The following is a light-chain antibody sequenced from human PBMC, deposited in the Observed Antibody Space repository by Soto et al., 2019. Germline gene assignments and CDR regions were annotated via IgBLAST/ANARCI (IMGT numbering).Light chain of an antibody. Sequence: DIVMTQSPDSLAVSLGERATINCKSSQSVLYSSNNKNYLAWYQQKPGQPPKLLIYWASTRESGVPDRFSGSGSGTDVTLTISSLQAEDGAVYYCQQYYSTRGTFGQGTKVEIK. J-gene: IGKJ1*01. V-gene: IGKV4-1*01. CDR1: QSVLYSSNNKNY. CDR2: WAS. CDR3: QQYYSTRGT.